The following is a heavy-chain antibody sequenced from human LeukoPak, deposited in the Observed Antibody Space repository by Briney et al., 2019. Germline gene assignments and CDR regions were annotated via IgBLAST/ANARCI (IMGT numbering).Heavy chain of an antibody. J-gene: IGHJ4*02. D-gene: IGHD3/OR15-3a*01. V-gene: IGHV4-59*12. CDR1: GGSISSFF. CDR2: IYYSGIT. Sequence: SGTLSLTCTVSGGSISSFFWSWIRQPPGKGLEWIGYIYYSGITKYNPSLKSRVTISVDTSENQFSLKLSSVAAADTAVYYCARDDGTGPFDYWGQGTLVTVSS. CDR3: ARDDGTGPFDY.